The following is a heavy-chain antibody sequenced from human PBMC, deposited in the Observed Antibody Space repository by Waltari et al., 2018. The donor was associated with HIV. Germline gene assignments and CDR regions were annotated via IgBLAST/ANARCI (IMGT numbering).Heavy chain of an antibody. D-gene: IGHD5-18*01. V-gene: IGHV3-23*01. J-gene: IGHJ5*01. CDR2: ISATGGGT. Sequence: EVQLLESGGGLVQPGGSLRLSCAASGFTFSRYAMTWVRQAPGKGLECVSTISATGGGTYYRHSVRGRFTISRDNSKNTLYLQMSFLRAEDTAVYYCASDTSGYVIPDSWGQGTLVTISS. CDR3: ASDTSGYVIPDS. CDR1: GFTFSRYA.